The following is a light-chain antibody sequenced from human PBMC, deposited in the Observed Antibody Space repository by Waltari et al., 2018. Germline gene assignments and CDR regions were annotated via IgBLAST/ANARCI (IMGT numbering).Light chain of an antibody. Sequence: VRQTVRTFVGWYEQKPGQAPRLLIVESSSRATGISPKFRGSGFGTDFTLTVNNLEPEDFAVYYCQQRSSWPDTFGQGTRVDFK. CDR1: QTVRTF. J-gene: IGKJ2*01. CDR3: QQRSSWPDT. V-gene: IGKV3-11*01. CDR2: ESS.